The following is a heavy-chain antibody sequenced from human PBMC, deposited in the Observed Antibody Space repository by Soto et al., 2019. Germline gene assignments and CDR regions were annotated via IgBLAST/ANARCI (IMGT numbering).Heavy chain of an antibody. D-gene: IGHD6-13*01. CDR3: ASYSRQQLSRSEYCHH. CDR2: ITHSGST. V-gene: IGHV4-34*01. J-gene: IGHJ1*01. CDR1: GGPFSGSY. Sequence: SEPLSLTSALYGGPFSGSYWSRMRPPPGPGLEWIGEITHSGSTNYNPSLKSRVTISVDTSKNRFSLKLSSVTAADTAVYYCASYSRQQLSRSEYCHHLGQGTQVT.